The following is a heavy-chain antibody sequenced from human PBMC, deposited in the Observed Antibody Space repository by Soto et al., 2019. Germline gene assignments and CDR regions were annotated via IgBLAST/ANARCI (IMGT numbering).Heavy chain of an antibody. CDR1: GFTFSSYA. Sequence: GGSLRLSCAASGFTFSSYAMSWVRQAPGKGLEWVSAISGSGGSTYYADSVKGRFTISRDNSKNTLYLQMNSLRAEDTAVYYCAKVRDREEWDDYGDYVSLNYFDYWGQGTLVTVSS. D-gene: IGHD4-17*01. J-gene: IGHJ4*02. V-gene: IGHV3-23*01. CDR2: ISGSGGST. CDR3: AKVRDREEWDDYGDYVSLNYFDY.